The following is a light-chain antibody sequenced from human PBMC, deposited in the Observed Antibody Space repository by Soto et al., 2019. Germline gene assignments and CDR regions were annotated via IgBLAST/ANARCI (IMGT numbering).Light chain of an antibody. CDR3: GSWDSSLSDDV. CDR2: DDN. Sequence: SVLTQPHSVSAAPGQKVTISCSGGSSNIGGNSVSWYQQLPGTAPKLLIYDDNKRPSGIPDRFSGSKSGTSATLGITGFQTGDEADYYCGSWDSSLSDDVFGTGTKVTVL. V-gene: IGLV1-51*01. J-gene: IGLJ1*01. CDR1: SSNIGGNS.